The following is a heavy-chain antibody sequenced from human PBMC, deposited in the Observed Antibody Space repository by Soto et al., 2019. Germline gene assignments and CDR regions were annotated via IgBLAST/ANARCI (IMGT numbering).Heavy chain of an antibody. J-gene: IGHJ4*02. CDR1: GGIFSTYA. Sequence: HVQLVQSGAEVKKPGSSVKVSCKASGGIFSTYAISWLRQAAGQGLEWMGGIIPLFGTPNYAQRFQGRVTITADESTSTAYMELSRLRSEDTAVYYCARDRDDYGSGNYYNRIDFWGQGTLVTVSS. CDR2: IIPLFGTP. V-gene: IGHV1-69*01. D-gene: IGHD3-10*01. CDR3: ARDRDDYGSGNYYNRIDF.